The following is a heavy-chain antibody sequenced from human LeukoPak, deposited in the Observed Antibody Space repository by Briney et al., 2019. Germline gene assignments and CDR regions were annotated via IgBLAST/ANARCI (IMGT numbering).Heavy chain of an antibody. V-gene: IGHV3-49*03. D-gene: IGHD3-10*01. Sequence: GGSLRLSCTASGFTFGDYAMSWFRQAPGKGLEWVGFIRSKAYGGTTEYAASVKGRFTISRDDSKSIAYLQMNSLKTEDTAVYYCTRVLGSSVARYYFDYWGQGTLVTVSS. J-gene: IGHJ4*02. CDR2: IRSKAYGGTT. CDR1: GFTFGDYA. CDR3: TRVLGSSVARYYFDY.